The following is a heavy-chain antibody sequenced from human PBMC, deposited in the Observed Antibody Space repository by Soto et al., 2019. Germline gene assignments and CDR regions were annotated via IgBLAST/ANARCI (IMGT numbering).Heavy chain of an antibody. J-gene: IGHJ4*02. Sequence: PGGSLRLSCAVSGFTFISYAMSWVRQDPGKGLEWVSAISGSGDSTYYAASVKGRFTISRDNSKNTLYLQMNSLRAEDAAVYYCARGLYAYNEVGIGYWGQGTLVTVSS. CDR1: GFTFISYA. CDR2: ISGSGDST. CDR3: ARGLYAYNEVGIGY. D-gene: IGHD2-2*01. V-gene: IGHV3-23*01.